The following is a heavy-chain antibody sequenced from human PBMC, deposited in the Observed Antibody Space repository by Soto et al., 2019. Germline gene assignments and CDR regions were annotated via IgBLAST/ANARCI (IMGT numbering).Heavy chain of an antibody. J-gene: IGHJ4*02. V-gene: IGHV3-23*01. CDR3: ASRVVAARGFDH. D-gene: IGHD2-15*01. CDR2: ISGSGGST. CDR1: GFIFSNYD. Sequence: SGGSLRLSCAASGFIFSNYDMSWVRQAPGKGLEWVSGISGSGGSTNYADSVKGRFTISRDNSKNTLYLQMNSLRGEDTAVYYCASRVVAARGFDHWGQGTLVTVSS.